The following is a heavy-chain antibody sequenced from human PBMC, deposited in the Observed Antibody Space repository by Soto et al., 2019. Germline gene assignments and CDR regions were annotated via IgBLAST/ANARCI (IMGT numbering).Heavy chain of an antibody. J-gene: IGHJ5*02. CDR2: ISADNGNT. D-gene: IGHD2-2*01. Sequence: QVQLVQSGAEVKKPGASVKVSCKASGYTFTSYGISWVRQAPGQGLEWMGWISADNGNTNYAQKLQGRVTMTTDTSTSTAYMELRSLRSDDTAVYYCATDCSSTTCYPWNWFDPGGQGTLVTVSS. CDR1: GYTFTSYG. CDR3: ATDCSSTTCYPWNWFDP. V-gene: IGHV1-18*01.